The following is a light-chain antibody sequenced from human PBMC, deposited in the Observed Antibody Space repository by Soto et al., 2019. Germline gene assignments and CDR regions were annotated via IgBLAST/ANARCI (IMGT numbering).Light chain of an antibody. V-gene: IGKV3-15*01. Sequence: EIVMTQSPATLSVSPGDSATLSCRASQSVSNNLAWYHQKPGQDPRVLIYGASIRATGVPARFSGSGSGTEFNLTISRLQSEDFALFECQQYYNWPLTFGQGTKVDIK. CDR3: QQYYNWPLT. CDR2: GAS. CDR1: QSVSNN. J-gene: IGKJ1*01.